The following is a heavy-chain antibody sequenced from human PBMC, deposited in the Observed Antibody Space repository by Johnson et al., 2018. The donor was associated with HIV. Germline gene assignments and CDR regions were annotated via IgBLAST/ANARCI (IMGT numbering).Heavy chain of an antibody. D-gene: IGHD6-19*01. CDR3: AKDLRGLAYHDAFDI. Sequence: QVQLVESGGGLVQPGGSLRLSCAASGFTFSSYGMHWVRQAPGKGLEWVAVIWYDGSNKYYADSVKGRFTISRDNSKNTLYLQMNSLRAEDTAVYYCAKDLRGLAYHDAFDIWGQGTMVTVSS. CDR1: GFTFSSYG. CDR2: IWYDGSNK. J-gene: IGHJ3*02. V-gene: IGHV3-30*02.